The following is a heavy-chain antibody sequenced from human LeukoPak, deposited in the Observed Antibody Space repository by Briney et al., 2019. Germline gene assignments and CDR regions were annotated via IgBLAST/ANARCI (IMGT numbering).Heavy chain of an antibody. CDR2: IDTNTGNP. CDR1: GYTFSNYT. D-gene: IGHD3-22*01. V-gene: IGHV7-4-1*02. J-gene: IGHJ4*02. CDR3: TRGRDTTGYFVY. Sequence: ASVTVSCKASGYTFSNYTINWVRLAPGQGLEWMGWIDTNTGNPTYAQGFAGRFVFSLDTSVTTTYLQISSLRAEDTAVYYCTRGRDTTGYFVYWGQGTLVTVSS.